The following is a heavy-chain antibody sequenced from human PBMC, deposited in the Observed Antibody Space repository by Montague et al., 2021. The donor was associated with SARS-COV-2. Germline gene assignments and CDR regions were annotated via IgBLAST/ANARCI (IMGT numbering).Heavy chain of an antibody. D-gene: IGHD6-19*01. CDR1: GGSFSGYH. CDR2: INHSGST. Sequence: SETLSLTCAVYGGSFSGYHWSWIRQPPGKGLEWIGEINHSGSTNYNPSLKSRVTISVDTSKNQFSLKLSSVTAADTAVYYCARGGRQWLVIDPRYYFDYWGQGTLVPVPS. J-gene: IGHJ4*01. CDR3: ARGGRQWLVIDPRYYFDY. V-gene: IGHV4-34*01.